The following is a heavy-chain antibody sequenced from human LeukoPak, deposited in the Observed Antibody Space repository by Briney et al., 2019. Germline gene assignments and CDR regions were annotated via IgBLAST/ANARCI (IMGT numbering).Heavy chain of an antibody. D-gene: IGHD3-9*01. V-gene: IGHV4-59*01. Sequence: SETLSLTCTVSGGSISSYYWSWIRQPPGKGLEWIGYIYYSGSTNYNPSLKSRVTISVDTSKNQFSLKLSSVTAADTAVYYCARDRGYYDILTGYYTLGYMDVWGKGTTVTISS. J-gene: IGHJ6*03. CDR3: ARDRGYYDILTGYYTLGYMDV. CDR1: GGSISSYY. CDR2: IYYSGST.